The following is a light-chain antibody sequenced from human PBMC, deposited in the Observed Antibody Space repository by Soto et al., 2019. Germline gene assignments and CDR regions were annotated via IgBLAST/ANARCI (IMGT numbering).Light chain of an antibody. V-gene: IGKV3-11*01. J-gene: IGKJ3*01. CDR2: DAS. CDR3: QQRSNWPLFT. Sequence: ETVLTQSPATLSLSPGERATLSCRASQSVSSYLAWYQQKPGQGPRLLIYDASNRATGIPARFSGSGSGTDFTLTISSLEPEDSAVYYCQQRSNWPLFTFGPGTKVDIK. CDR1: QSVSSY.